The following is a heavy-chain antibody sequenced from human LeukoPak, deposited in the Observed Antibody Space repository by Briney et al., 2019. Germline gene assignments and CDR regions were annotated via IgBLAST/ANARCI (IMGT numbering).Heavy chain of an antibody. J-gene: IGHJ4*02. CDR3: ARNGVIVNFDY. V-gene: IGHV4-34*01. D-gene: IGHD3-16*02. Sequence: SETLSLTCAVYGGSFSGYYWSWIRQPPGKGLEWIGEINHSGSTNYNPSLKSRVTISVDTSKNQFSLKLSSVTAADTAVYYCARNGVIVNFDYWGQGTPVTVSS. CDR1: GGSFSGYY. CDR2: INHSGST.